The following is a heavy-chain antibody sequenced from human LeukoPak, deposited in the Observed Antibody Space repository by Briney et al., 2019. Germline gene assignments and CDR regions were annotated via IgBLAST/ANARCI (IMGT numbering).Heavy chain of an antibody. Sequence: PGGSLRLSCAASGFTFSSYSMNWVRQAPGKGLEWVSYISSSSSTIYYADSVKGRFTISRDNAKNSLYLQMNSLRAEDTAVYYCAREATVTLDYWGQRTLVTVSS. CDR1: GFTFSSYS. J-gene: IGHJ4*02. CDR2: ISSSSSTI. D-gene: IGHD4-17*01. V-gene: IGHV3-48*04. CDR3: AREATVTLDY.